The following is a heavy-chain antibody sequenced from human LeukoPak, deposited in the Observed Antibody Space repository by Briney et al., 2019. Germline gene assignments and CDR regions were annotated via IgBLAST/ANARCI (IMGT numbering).Heavy chain of an antibody. CDR3: ARMLAATGSGFDY. D-gene: IGHD6-13*01. J-gene: IGHJ4*02. CDR2: IDPSDSYT. CDR1: GYSFTSYW. V-gene: IGHV5-10-1*01. Sequence: GESLRISCKGYGYSFTSYWIIWVRQMPGKGMEWMGRIDPSDSYTNYSPSLQGHVTISADKSISAAYLQWSNLKASDTAMYYCARMLAATGSGFDYWGQGTLVTVSS.